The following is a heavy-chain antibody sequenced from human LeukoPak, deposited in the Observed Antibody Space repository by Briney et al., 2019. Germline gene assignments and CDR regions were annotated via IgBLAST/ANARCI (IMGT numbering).Heavy chain of an antibody. CDR2: INAGNGNT. V-gene: IGHV1-3*01. CDR3: ATNLWFGELWFDY. CDR1: GYTFTSYA. J-gene: IGHJ4*02. D-gene: IGHD3-10*01. Sequence: GASVKVSCKASGYTFTSYAMHWVRQAPGQRLEWMVWINAGNGNTKYSQKFQGRITITRDTSASTAYMELSSLRSEDTAVYYCATNLWFGELWFDYWGQGTLVTVSS.